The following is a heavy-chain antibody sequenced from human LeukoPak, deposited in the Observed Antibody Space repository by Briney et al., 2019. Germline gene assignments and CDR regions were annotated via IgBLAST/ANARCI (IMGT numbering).Heavy chain of an antibody. CDR3: ARDERGNWNDTPRY. CDR2: INLDGRGT. D-gene: IGHD1-1*01. J-gene: IGHJ4*02. V-gene: IGHV3-74*01. Sequence: GGSLRLSCAASGFTFSSYGVHWVRQAPGKGLVWVSRINLDGRGTTYADSVKGRFTISRDNAKNTLYLQMNSLRDEDTGIYYCARDERGNWNDTPRYWGQGTLVTVSS. CDR1: GFTFSSYG.